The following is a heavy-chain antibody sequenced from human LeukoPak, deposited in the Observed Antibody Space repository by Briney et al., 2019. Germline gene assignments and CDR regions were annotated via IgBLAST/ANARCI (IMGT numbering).Heavy chain of an antibody. CDR2: INHSGST. CDR1: GGSFSGYY. V-gene: IGHV4-34*01. D-gene: IGHD2-2*01. CDR3: ARGSVFGYCSSTSCKGYYYYGMDV. Sequence: KTSETLSLTCAVYGGSFSGYYWSWIRQPPGKGLEWIGEINHSGSTNYNPSLKSRVTISVDTSKNQFSLKLSSVTAADTAVYYCARGSVFGYCSSTSCKGYYYYGMDVWGQGTTVTVSS. J-gene: IGHJ6*02.